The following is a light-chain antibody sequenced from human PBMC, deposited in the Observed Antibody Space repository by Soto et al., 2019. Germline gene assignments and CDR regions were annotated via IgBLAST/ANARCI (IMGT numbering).Light chain of an antibody. V-gene: IGKV3-11*01. CDR3: QQSSNWPT. CDR2: DAS. Sequence: EIVMTQSPATLSLSPLEIGTLSFRASQSVSSYLAWYQQKPGQAPRLLIYDASNRATGIPARFSGSGSGTDFTLTISSLETEDFAVYYCQQSSNWPTFGQGTRLEIK. J-gene: IGKJ5*01. CDR1: QSVSSY.